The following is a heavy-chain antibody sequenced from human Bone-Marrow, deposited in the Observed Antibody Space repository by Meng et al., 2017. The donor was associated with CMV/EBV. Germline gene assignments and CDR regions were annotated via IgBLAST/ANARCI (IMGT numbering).Heavy chain of an antibody. Sequence: GESLKISCAAPGFTFSTYTMAWVRQSPGKGMEWVCSISGSGGGTYYRDSVKGRFTISRDNSENILYLQINNLRVDDTAVYYCAQDRDRTYSKAYWGQGTLVTVSS. CDR2: ISGSGGGT. CDR1: GFTFSTYT. V-gene: IGHV3-23*01. J-gene: IGHJ4*02. CDR3: AQDRDRTYSKAY. D-gene: IGHD2-15*01.